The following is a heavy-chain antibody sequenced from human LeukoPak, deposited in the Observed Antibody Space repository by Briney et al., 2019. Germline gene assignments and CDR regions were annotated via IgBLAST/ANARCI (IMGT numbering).Heavy chain of an antibody. CDR1: GFTFSSYA. D-gene: IGHD3-10*01. V-gene: IGHV3-23*01. CDR3: AKAAHYYGSGSYQDY. J-gene: IGHJ4*02. CDR2: ISGSGGST. Sequence: GGSLRLSCAASGFTFSSYAMSRVRQAPGKGLEWVSAISGSGGSTYYADSVKGRFTISRDNSKNTLYLQMNSLRAEDTAVYYCAKAAHYYGSGSYQDYWGQGTLVTVSS.